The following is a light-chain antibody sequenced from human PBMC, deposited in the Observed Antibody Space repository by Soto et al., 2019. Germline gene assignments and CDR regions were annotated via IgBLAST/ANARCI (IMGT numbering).Light chain of an antibody. J-gene: IGKJ5*01. Sequence: SPATVSLSKGERAPLSCRASQSVSSYLAWYQQKPGQAPRLLIYGASSRATGIPARFSGSGSGTEFTLTISSLQSEDFAVYYCQQYNNLPVFGHGALLEIK. V-gene: IGKV3D-15*01. CDR1: QSVSSY. CDR2: GAS. CDR3: QQYNNLPV.